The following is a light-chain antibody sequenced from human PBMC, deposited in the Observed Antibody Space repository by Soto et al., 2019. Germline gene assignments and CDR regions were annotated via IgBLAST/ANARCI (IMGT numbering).Light chain of an antibody. CDR1: QPISDY. CDR2: TAS. V-gene: IGKV1-39*01. J-gene: IGKJ1*01. Sequence: DIQMTQSPSSLSASVGERVTITCRTSQPISDYLNWYQQKPGKAPSLLIYTASNLQTGVPSRFSGSGSGTHFTLTINSLQPEDFATYYCQQSYNTPRTFGQGTKVEIK. CDR3: QQSYNTPRT.